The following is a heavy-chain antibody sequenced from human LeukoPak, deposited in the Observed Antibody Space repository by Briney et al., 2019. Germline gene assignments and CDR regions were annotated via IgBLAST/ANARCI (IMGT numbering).Heavy chain of an antibody. V-gene: IGHV1-2*02. D-gene: IGHD2-8*02. Sequence: ASVKVSCKTSGYTFTTYYMHWVRQAPGQGLEWMGIINPTTGVTNYAQKFQGRVTMTRDTSISTAYMELSRLRSDDTAVYYCARGSGGAGGDYYYYMDVWGKGTTVTVSS. CDR2: INPTTGVT. J-gene: IGHJ6*03. CDR1: GYTFTTYY. CDR3: ARGSGGAGGDYYYYMDV.